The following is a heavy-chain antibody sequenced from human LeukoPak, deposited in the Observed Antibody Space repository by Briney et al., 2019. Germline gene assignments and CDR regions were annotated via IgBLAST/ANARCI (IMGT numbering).Heavy chain of an antibody. Sequence: GGSLRLSCAASGFTFDDYAMHWVRQAPGKGLEWVSLISGDGGSTYYADSVKGRFIISRDNSKNSLYLQMNSLRTEDTALYYCWSLDLTGYYWYAFDIWGQGTMVTVSS. CDR3: WSLDLTGYYWYAFDI. CDR1: GFTFDDYA. D-gene: IGHD3-9*01. CDR2: ISGDGGST. V-gene: IGHV3-43*02. J-gene: IGHJ3*02.